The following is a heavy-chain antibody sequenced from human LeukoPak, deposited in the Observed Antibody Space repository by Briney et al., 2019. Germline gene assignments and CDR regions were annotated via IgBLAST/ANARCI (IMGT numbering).Heavy chain of an antibody. CDR3: ARDFYVGSGSYYIGY. CDR1: GFPFISCG. J-gene: IGHJ4*02. D-gene: IGHD3-10*01. Sequence: GGSLRLSCAASGFPFISCGMHGVRQAPGKGLEWVAVIWYDGSNKYYADSVKGRFTISRDNSKNTLYLQMNSLRAEDTAVYYCARDFYVGSGSYYIGYWGQGTLVTVSS. CDR2: IWYDGSNK. V-gene: IGHV3-33*01.